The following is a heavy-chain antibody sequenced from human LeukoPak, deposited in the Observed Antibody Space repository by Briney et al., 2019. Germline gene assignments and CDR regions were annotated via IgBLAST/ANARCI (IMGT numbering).Heavy chain of an antibody. J-gene: IGHJ4*02. CDR1: GGSISGYY. D-gene: IGHD3-16*01. CDR3: ARKRKGAYDFDC. CDR2: IYSSGST. V-gene: IGHV4-4*07. Sequence: ETSETLSLTCTVSGGSISGYYWSWIRQPAGEGLEWIGRIYSSGSTNYNPSLKSRVSMSVDTSNNQFSLNLSSVTAADTAVYYCARKRKGAYDFDCWGQGTLVTVS.